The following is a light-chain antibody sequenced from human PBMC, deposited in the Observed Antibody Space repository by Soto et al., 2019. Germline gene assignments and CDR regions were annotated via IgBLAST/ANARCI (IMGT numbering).Light chain of an antibody. CDR3: QQLNSL. CDR2: AAS. CDR1: QGISSY. Sequence: IQLTQSTSSLSASVGDRVTITCRASQGISSYLAWYQQKPGKAPKLLIYAASTLQSGVPSRFSGSGSGTDFTLTISSLQPEDFATYYCQQLNSLFGQGTRLEIK. J-gene: IGKJ5*01. V-gene: IGKV1-9*01.